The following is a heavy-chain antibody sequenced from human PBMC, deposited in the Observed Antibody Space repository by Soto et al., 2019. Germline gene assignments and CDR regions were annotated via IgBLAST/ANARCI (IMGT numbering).Heavy chain of an antibody. V-gene: IGHV4-30-4*01. J-gene: IGHJ4*02. CDR1: GGSISSGDYY. D-gene: IGHD3-10*01. CDR3: ARGGKNGSGSYYNESPPDY. Sequence: QVQLQESGPGLVKPSQTLSLTCTVSGGSISSGDYYWSWIRQPPGKGLEWIGYIYYSGSTYYNPSLKRRVTISVDTSKNQFSLKLSSVTAADTAVYYCARGGKNGSGSYYNESPPDYWGQGTLVTVSS. CDR2: IYYSGST.